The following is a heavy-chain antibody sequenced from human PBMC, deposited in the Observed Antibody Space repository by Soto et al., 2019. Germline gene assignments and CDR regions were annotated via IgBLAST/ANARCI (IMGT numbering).Heavy chain of an antibody. Sequence: GGSLRLSCAASGFTFSNYWLHWVRQAPGKGLVWVSRINSDGSSTSYADSVKGRFTISRDNAKNTLYLQMNSLRAEDTAMYYCAGPPHPGLSFIGYWGQGTLVTVSS. CDR3: AGPPHPGLSFIGY. V-gene: IGHV3-74*01. J-gene: IGHJ4*02. CDR2: INSDGSST. CDR1: GFTFSNYW.